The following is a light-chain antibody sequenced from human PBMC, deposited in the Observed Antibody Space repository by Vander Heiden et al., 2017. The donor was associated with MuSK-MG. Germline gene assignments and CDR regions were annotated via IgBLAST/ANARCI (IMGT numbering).Light chain of an antibody. V-gene: IGKV3-11*01. CDR3: QQRGNWPPT. CDR1: QSVNNF. CDR2: DAS. Sequence: EIVLTPSPATLSLSPGERATLSCRASQSVNNFLVWYQHKPGQAPRLLISDASNRATGIPGRFSGSGSGTDFTLTISSLEPEDFAVYYCQQRGNWPPTFGQGTKLEI. J-gene: IGKJ2*01.